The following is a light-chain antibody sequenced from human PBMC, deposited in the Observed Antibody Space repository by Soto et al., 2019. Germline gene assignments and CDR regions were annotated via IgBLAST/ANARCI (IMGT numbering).Light chain of an antibody. CDR2: EVS. J-gene: IGLJ1*01. Sequence: QSALTQPASVSGSPGQSITISCTGTSXDVGGYNYVSWYQQHPGKAPKLIIFEVSYRPSGISNRFSASKSGDTASLTISGLQADDEADYYCCSYTDSRTHIFGSGTKVTVL. V-gene: IGLV2-14*01. CDR3: CSYTDSRTHI. CDR1: SXDVGGYNY.